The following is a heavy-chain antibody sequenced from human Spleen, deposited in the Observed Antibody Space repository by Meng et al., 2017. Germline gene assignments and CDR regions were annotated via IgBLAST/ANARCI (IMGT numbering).Heavy chain of an antibody. CDR1: GGPISTTNW. D-gene: IGHD6-19*01. J-gene: IGHJ3*02. V-gene: IGHV4/OR15-8*01. Sequence: ESLKISCVVSGGPISTTNWWSWVRQPPGKGLEWIGEIYHSGRTNYNPSLKSRVTISVDKSNNQFSLKLSSVTAADTAVYYCTRGGSGWYYKGAFDIWGQGTMVTVSS. CDR2: IYHSGRT. CDR3: TRGGSGWYYKGAFDI.